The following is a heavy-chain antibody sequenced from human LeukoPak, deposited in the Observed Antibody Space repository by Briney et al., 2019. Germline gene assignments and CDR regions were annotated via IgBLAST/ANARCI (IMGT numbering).Heavy chain of an antibody. CDR1: GFAFSSYV. CDR2: IGTGGDT. J-gene: IGHJ4*02. Sequence: GGSLRLSCAASGFAFSSYVLHWVRRAPGKGPEWVSAIGTGGDTYYADSVMGRFTISRDNSKNTLYLQMNSLRAEDTAVYYCARAEDYGGNSAVDYWGQGTLVTVSS. V-gene: IGHV3-47*02. D-gene: IGHD4-23*01. CDR3: ARAEDYGGNSAVDY.